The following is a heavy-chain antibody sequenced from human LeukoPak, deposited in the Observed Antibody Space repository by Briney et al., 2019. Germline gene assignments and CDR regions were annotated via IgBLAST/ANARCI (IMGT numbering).Heavy chain of an antibody. CDR3: ARGGRWLRYLDY. D-gene: IGHD5-12*01. V-gene: IGHV4-34*01. CDR1: GGSFSGYY. CDR2: INHSGST. J-gene: IGHJ4*02. Sequence: PSETLSLTCAVYGGSFSGYYWSWIRQPPGKGLEWIGEINHSGSTNYNPSLKSRVTISVDTSKNQFSLKLSSVTAADTAVYYCARGGRWLRYLDYWGQGTLVTASS.